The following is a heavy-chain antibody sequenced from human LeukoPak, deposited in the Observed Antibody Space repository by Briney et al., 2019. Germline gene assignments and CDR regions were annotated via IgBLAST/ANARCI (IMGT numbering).Heavy chain of an antibody. CDR2: ISSSSTTI. Sequence: GGSLRLSCAASGFTFSSYSMMWVRQAPGKGLEWVSYISSSSTTIHYADSVKGRFTISRDNAKNSVYLQMNSLRAEDTAVYYCAKIAETSGSYGQGYDYWGQGTLVTVSS. J-gene: IGHJ4*02. V-gene: IGHV3-48*01. CDR3: AKIAETSGSYGQGYDY. CDR1: GFTFSSYS. D-gene: IGHD1-26*01.